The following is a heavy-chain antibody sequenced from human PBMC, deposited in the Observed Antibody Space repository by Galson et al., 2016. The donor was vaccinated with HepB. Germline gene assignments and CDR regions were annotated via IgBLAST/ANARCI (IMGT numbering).Heavy chain of an antibody. V-gene: IGHV3-33*01. D-gene: IGHD4-23*01. CDR1: GFTFSSYG. CDR3: AREGLYTVANHLYIMDV. CDR2: IWYDGSNK. Sequence: SLRLSCAASGFTFSSYGMHWVRQAPGKGLEWVTIIWYDGSNKYYADSVKGRFTISRDNAKNTLYVQMNSLGAEDTAVYYCAREGLYTVANHLYIMDVWGQGTPVTVSS. J-gene: IGHJ6*02.